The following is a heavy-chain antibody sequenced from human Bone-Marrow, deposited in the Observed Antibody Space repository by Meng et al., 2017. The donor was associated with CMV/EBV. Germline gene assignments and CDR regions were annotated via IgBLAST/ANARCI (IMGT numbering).Heavy chain of an antibody. CDR1: GGSISSYY. CDR3: AREYSSSRLRRRPFDY. V-gene: IGHV4-59*01. CDR2: IYYSGST. Sequence: SETLSLTCTVSGGSISSYYWSWIRQPPGKGLELIGYIYYSGSTNYNHSLKSRVTISVDTSKNQFSLKLSSVTAADTAVYYCAREYSSSRLRRRPFDYWGQGTLVTVSS. J-gene: IGHJ4*02. D-gene: IGHD6-13*01.